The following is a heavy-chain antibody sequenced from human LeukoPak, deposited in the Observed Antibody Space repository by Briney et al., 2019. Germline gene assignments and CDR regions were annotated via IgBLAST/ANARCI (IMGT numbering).Heavy chain of an antibody. V-gene: IGHV3-7*01. CDR2: KRLAGSVT. J-gene: IGHJ4*02. CDR1: ASTFSRSY. Sequence: GGSLRLSRAASASTFSRSYTGWVRQAPGKGREWVALKRLAGSVTHYVESVKGRFTISRDNTNNLLYLHMDNLRAADTAVYYCVIDRGARWGQGTLVPVSS. CDR3: VIDRGAR.